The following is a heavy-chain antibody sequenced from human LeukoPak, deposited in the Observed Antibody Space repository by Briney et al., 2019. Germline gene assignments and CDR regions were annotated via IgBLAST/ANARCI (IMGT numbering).Heavy chain of an antibody. CDR3: ARGGCSGGTCYLPRNDYDSSVDV. Sequence: PGRSLPLSRAASGFTYSNYAMHWVRPAPGRGLEGVAIISYDGNNKYYADSVKGRFTISRDSSKNTLYLQMNSLRPEDTALYYCARGGCSGGTCYLPRNDYDSSVDVWGPGTTVTVSS. CDR2: ISYDGNNK. CDR1: GFTYSNYA. V-gene: IGHV3-30-3*01. J-gene: IGHJ6*02. D-gene: IGHD2-15*01.